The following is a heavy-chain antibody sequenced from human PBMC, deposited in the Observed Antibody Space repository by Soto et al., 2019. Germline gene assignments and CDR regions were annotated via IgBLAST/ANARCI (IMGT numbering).Heavy chain of an antibody. D-gene: IGHD3-10*01. J-gene: IGHJ6*02. CDR2: IIRIFGTP. CDR1: GGTFSSYA. V-gene: IGHV1-69*12. Sequence: QVQLVQSGAEVKKPGSSVKVSCKASGGTFSSYAINWVRQAPGQGLEWMGGIIRIFGTPDYAQRFQGRVTITADVSTSSAYMELSILRSEDTAVYYCARQGSNEYYYYGMDVWGHRTTVTGSS. CDR3: ARQGSNEYYYYGMDV.